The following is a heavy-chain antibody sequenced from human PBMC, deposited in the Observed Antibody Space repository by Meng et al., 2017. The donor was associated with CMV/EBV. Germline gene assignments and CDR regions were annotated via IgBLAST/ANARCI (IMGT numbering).Heavy chain of an antibody. J-gene: IGHJ5*02. CDR1: GCTFTGYY. D-gene: IGHD4-11*01. CDR3: ARGPLGEYSNYDAP. V-gene: IGHV1-2*02. CDR2: INPNSGGT. Sequence: QVQVVQSGASVKKPRASLNVSCKAFGCTFTGYYMHWVRQAPGQGLEWMGWINPNSGGTNYAQKFQGRVTMTRDTSISTAYMELSRLRSDDTAVYYCARGPLGEYSNYDAPWGQGTLVTVSS.